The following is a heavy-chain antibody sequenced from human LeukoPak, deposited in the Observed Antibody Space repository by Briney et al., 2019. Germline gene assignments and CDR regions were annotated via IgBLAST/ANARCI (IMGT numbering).Heavy chain of an antibody. CDR2: VCSGGST. D-gene: IGHD3-10*01. Sequence: GGSLRLSCAASGFTVSSNYMSWVRQAPGKGLEWVSVVCSGGSTYYADSVKGRFTISRDNSKNTLYLQMNSLRAEDTAMYYCARGRDSGSYHLDYWGQGTLVTVSS. CDR3: ARGRDSGSYHLDY. CDR1: GFTVSSNY. V-gene: IGHV3-53*01. J-gene: IGHJ4*02.